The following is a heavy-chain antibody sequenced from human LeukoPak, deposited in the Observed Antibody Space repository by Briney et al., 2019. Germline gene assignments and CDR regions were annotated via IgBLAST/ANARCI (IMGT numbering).Heavy chain of an antibody. V-gene: IGHV3-33*01. J-gene: IGHJ6*04. CDR3: ARERVWFGESDYYYGMDV. Sequence: GGSLRLSCAASGFTFSSYGMHWVRQAPGKGLKWVAVIWYDGSNKYYADSVKGRFTISRDNFKNTLYLQMNSLRAEDTAVYYCARERVWFGESDYYYGMDVWGKGTTVTVSS. D-gene: IGHD3-10*01. CDR1: GFTFSSYG. CDR2: IWYDGSNK.